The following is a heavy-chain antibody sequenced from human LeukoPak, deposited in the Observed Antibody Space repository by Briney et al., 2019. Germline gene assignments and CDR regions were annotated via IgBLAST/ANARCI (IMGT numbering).Heavy chain of an antibody. Sequence: PGGSLRLSCAVSGFTFSSYAMSWVRQAPGKGLEWVSGISGSGDNTYYADSVKGRFTISRDNSKNTLYVQVNSLGTEDTAAYYRAKGSYYDSSGSFYFDYWGQGTLVTVSS. V-gene: IGHV3-23*01. CDR2: ISGSGDNT. CDR1: GFTFSSYA. J-gene: IGHJ4*02. CDR3: AKGSYYDSSGSFYFDY. D-gene: IGHD3-22*01.